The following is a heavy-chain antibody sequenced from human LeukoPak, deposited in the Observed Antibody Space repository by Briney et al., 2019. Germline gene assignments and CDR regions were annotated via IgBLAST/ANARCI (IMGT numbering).Heavy chain of an antibody. D-gene: IGHD3-3*01. Sequence: GSLRLSCAASRFIFSTYWMHWVRQAPGKGLVWVSGITASGGSTYYADSVKGRFTISRDNSNSTLYLQMNSLRAEDTAVYYCAKEPVFGVVIYYNYMDVWGKGTTVTVSS. CDR3: AKEPVFGVVIYYNYMDV. CDR1: RFIFSTYW. V-gene: IGHV3-23*01. J-gene: IGHJ6*03. CDR2: ITASGGST.